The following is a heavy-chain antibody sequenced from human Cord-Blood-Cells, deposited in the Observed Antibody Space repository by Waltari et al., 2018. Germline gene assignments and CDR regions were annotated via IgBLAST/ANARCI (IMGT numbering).Heavy chain of an antibody. J-gene: IGHJ4*02. CDR3: VGYCTNGVCPFDY. V-gene: IGHV1-69*12. D-gene: IGHD2-8*01. CDR1: GGTFSSYA. Sequence: QVQLVQSGAEVKKPGSSVKVSCKATGGTFSSYAICWVRAAPGQGLEWMGGIIPIFGTANYAQKFQGRVTITADESTSTAYMELSSLRSEDTAVYYCVGYCTNGVCPFDYWGQGTLVTVSS. CDR2: IIPIFGTA.